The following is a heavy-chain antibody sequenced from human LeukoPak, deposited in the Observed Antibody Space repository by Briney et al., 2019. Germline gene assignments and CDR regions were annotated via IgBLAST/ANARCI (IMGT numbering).Heavy chain of an antibody. CDR2: INRDGSTT. D-gene: IGHD1-26*01. CDR3: ARDKKSGDSSEIDY. J-gene: IGHJ4*02. V-gene: IGHV3-74*01. Sequence: PGRSLRLSCAASGFTFSNYWVHWVRQAPGKGLVWVSRINRDGSTTNYADSVKGRFTVSRDNAKNTLNLQMNSLRAEDTAVYYCARDKKSGDSSEIDYWGQGTLVTVSS. CDR1: GFTFSNYW.